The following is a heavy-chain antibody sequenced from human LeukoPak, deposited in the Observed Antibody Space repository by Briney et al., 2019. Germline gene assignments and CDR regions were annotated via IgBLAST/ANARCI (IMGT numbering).Heavy chain of an antibody. D-gene: IGHD2-21*02. CDR1: GYTFTSYY. Sequence: ASVKVSCKASGYTFTSYYMHRVRQAPGQGLECMGLINPSGGSTSYAQKFQGRVTMTRDTSTSTVYMELSRLRSEDTAVYYCARGAQIVVVTGTYYYGMDVWGQGTTVTVSS. V-gene: IGHV1-46*01. CDR3: ARGAQIVVVTGTYYYGMDV. CDR2: INPSGGST. J-gene: IGHJ6*02.